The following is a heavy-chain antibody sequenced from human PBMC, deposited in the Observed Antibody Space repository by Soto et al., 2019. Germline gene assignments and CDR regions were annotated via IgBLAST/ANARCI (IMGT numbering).Heavy chain of an antibody. Sequence: QVQLAQSGVEVTKPGASVKVSCKASGYTFSSYGISWVRQAPGQGLEWMGWISAYNGDVNYAQNFQGRVTMATDTSTSTAYMELRSLRSDDTAIYYCARDGPLISSRSWLDPWGPGTLVTVSS. CDR2: ISAYNGDV. V-gene: IGHV1-18*04. J-gene: IGHJ5*02. D-gene: IGHD3-16*01. CDR3: ARDGPLISSRSWLDP. CDR1: GYTFSSYG.